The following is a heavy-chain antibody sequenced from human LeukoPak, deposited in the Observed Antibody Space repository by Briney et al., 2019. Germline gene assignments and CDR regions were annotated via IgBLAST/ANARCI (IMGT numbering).Heavy chain of an antibody. Sequence: ASVKVSCRASGGTFSSYAISWVRQAPGQGLEWMGGIIPIFGTTNYAQKFQGRVTITADESTSTAYMELSSLRSEDTAVYYCAILPGSLDAFDIWGQGTMVTVSS. V-gene: IGHV1-69*13. CDR1: GGTFSSYA. J-gene: IGHJ3*02. CDR2: IIPIFGTT. D-gene: IGHD3-10*01. CDR3: AILPGSLDAFDI.